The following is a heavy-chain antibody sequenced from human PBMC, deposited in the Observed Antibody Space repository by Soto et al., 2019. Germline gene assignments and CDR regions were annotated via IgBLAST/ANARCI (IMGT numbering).Heavy chain of an antibody. CDR1: GFTFSSYW. D-gene: IGHD3-22*01. Sequence: GGSLRLSCAASGFTFSSYWMHWVRQAPGKGLVWVSRISDDGSSTTYADSVKGRFTISKDNSKNTVYLQMNSLRAEDTAVYYCARDLGIYYDSRYLDYWGQGTLVTVSS. CDR2: ISDDGSST. CDR3: ARDLGIYYDSRYLDY. J-gene: IGHJ4*02. V-gene: IGHV3-74*03.